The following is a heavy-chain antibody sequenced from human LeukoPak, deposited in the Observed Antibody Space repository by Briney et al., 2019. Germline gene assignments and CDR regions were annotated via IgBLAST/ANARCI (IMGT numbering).Heavy chain of an antibody. V-gene: IGHV1-18*01. Sequence: ASVKVSCKASGYTFTSYGISWVRQAPGQGLEWMGWISAYNGNTNYAQKFQGWVTMTRDTSISTAYMELSRLRSDDTAVYYCARGGLTYSSSIGYNWFDPWGQGTLVTVSS. D-gene: IGHD6-13*01. J-gene: IGHJ5*02. CDR2: ISAYNGNT. CDR3: ARGGLTYSSSIGYNWFDP. CDR1: GYTFTSYG.